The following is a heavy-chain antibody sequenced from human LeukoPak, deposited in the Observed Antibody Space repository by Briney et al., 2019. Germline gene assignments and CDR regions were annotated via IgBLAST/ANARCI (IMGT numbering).Heavy chain of an antibody. V-gene: IGHV3-30-3*01. CDR2: ISYDGSNK. D-gene: IGHD3-10*01. Sequence: GGSLRLSCAASGFTFSSYAMHWVRQAPGKGLEWVAVISYDGSNKYYADSVKGRFTISRDNSKNTLYLQMNSLRAEDTAVYYCAKDYYGSGSYYNVKNWGQGTLVTVSS. CDR3: AKDYYGSGSYYNVKN. J-gene: IGHJ4*02. CDR1: GFTFSSYA.